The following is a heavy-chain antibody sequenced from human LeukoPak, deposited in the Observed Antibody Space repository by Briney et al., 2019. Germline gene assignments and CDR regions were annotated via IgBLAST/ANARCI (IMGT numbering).Heavy chain of an antibody. CDR3: ARAGYSYGNWFDP. J-gene: IGHJ5*02. D-gene: IGHD5-18*01. V-gene: IGHV4-59*01. Sequence: SETLSLTCTVSGGSISSYYWSWIRQPPGKGLEWIGYIYYSGSTNYNPSLKSRVTISVDTSKNQFSLKLSSVTAADTAVYYCARAGYSYGNWFDPWGQGTLGTVSS. CDR2: IYYSGST. CDR1: GGSISSYY.